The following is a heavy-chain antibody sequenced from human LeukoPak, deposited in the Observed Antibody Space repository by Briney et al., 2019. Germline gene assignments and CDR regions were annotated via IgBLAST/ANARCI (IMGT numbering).Heavy chain of an antibody. CDR3: ARGGKITMVRGVNPLGTHRNWFDP. Sequence: PSGTLSLTCAVYGGSFSGYYWSWIRQPPGKGLEWIGEINHSGSTNYNPSLKSRVTISVDTSKNQFSLKLSSVTAADTAVYYCARGGKITMVRGVNPLGTHRNWFDPWGQGTLVTVSS. CDR1: GGSFSGYY. V-gene: IGHV4-34*01. J-gene: IGHJ5*02. CDR2: INHSGST. D-gene: IGHD3-10*01.